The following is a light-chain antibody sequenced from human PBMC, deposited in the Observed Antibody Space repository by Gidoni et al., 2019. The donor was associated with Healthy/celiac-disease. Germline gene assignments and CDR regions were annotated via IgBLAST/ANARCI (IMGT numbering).Light chain of an antibody. V-gene: IGKV3-11*01. J-gene: IGKJ4*01. CDR3: QQRSNWPLT. CDR1: QSVRSY. Sequence: EIVLTQSPATLSLSPGERATLSCRASQSVRSYLAWYQQNPGQAPRLLIYDASNRATGVPARFSGSGSGTDFTLTIRSLEPEDFAVYYCQQRSNWPLTFGGXTKVEIK. CDR2: DAS.